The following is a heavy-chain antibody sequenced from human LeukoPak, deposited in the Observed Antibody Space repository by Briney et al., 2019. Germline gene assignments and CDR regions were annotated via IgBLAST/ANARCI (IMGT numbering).Heavy chain of an antibody. V-gene: IGHV3-30*03. D-gene: IGHD2-2*01. CDR1: GFTFSSYG. CDR3: ATDPGDIVVVPASRLDP. J-gene: IGHJ5*02. Sequence: GGSLRLSCAASGFTFSSYGMHWGRQAPGKGLGGGAVTSYDGRNKYYADSVKGRFTISRDNSNNTLYLQMTSLRPEDTAVYYCATDPGDIVVVPASRLDPWGQGTLVTVSS. CDR2: TSYDGRNK.